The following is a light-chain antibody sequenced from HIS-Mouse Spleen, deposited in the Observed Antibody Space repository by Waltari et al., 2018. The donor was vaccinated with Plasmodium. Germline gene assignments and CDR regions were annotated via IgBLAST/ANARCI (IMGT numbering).Light chain of an antibody. J-gene: IGLJ2*01. Sequence: SYELTQPPSVSVSPGQTASIPCSGDELGDKYACWYQQKPGQSPVRVIYQDSKRPSGIPERFSGSNSGNTATLTISGTQAMDEADYYCQAWDSSTVVFGGGTKLTVL. CDR2: QDS. CDR3: QAWDSSTVV. V-gene: IGLV3-1*01. CDR1: ELGDKY.